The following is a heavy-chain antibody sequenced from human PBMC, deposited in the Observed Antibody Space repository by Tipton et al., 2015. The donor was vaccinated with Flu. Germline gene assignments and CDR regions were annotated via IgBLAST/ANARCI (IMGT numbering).Heavy chain of an antibody. D-gene: IGHD3-10*01. CDR3: ARGGVLCYYAY. Sequence: LRLSCTVSGGSISTSIYYWGGVRQPPGKGLEGIGRIYYGGRTYYNPSLKSRVTISVDTSKNQVSLNLNSVTAAETAVYYCARGGVLCYYAYWGQGTLVTVS. V-gene: IGHV4-39*07. CDR1: GGSISTSIYY. CDR2: IYYGGRT. J-gene: IGHJ4*02.